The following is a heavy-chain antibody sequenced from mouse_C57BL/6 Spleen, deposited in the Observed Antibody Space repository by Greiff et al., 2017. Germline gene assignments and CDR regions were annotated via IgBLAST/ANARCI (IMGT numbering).Heavy chain of an antibody. Sequence: VQLQQSGAELVKPGASVTLSCTASGFNIKDYSMHWVQQRTEPGLEWIGRIDPEAGDTKYAPKFQGKATITADTASNTAYLQLSSLTSEDTAVYYWARSGSNEFAYWGQGTLVTVSA. V-gene: IGHV14-2*01. CDR3: ARSGSNEFAY. CDR2: IDPEAGDT. D-gene: IGHD2-5*01. CDR1: GFNIKDYS. J-gene: IGHJ3*01.